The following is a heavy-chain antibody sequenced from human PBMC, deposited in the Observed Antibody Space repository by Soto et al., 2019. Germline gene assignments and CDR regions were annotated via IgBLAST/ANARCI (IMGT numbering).Heavy chain of an antibody. V-gene: IGHV3-15*07. J-gene: IGHJ4*02. CDR2: IKSKTDGGTT. CDR3: GSPHSGLHPSSFDY. Sequence: EVQLVESGGGLVKPGGSLRLSCAASGFTFSNAWMNWVRQAPGKGLEWVGRIKSKTDGGTTDYAAPVKGRFTISRDDSKNTLYLQMNSLKTEDTAVYYFGSPHSGLHPSSFDYWGQGTLVTVAS. D-gene: IGHD1-26*01. CDR1: GFTFSNAW.